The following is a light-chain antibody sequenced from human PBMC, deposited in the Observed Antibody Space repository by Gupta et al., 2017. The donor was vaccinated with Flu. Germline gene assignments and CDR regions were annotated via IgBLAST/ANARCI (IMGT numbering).Light chain of an antibody. V-gene: IGKV2-30*02. Sequence: DVVMTQSPLSLHVTLGQPASISCRSSQSLVHSNGNTYLTWFQQRPGQSPRRLIYRVSNRDSGVPDRFSGSGSGTDFTLKISRVEAGDVGVYYCMQGTHWPTFGQGTKVEIK. CDR2: RVS. CDR3: MQGTHWPT. J-gene: IGKJ1*01. CDR1: QSLVHSNGNTY.